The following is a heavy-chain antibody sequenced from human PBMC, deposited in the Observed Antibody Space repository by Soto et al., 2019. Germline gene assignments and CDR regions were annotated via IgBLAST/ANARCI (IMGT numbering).Heavy chain of an antibody. V-gene: IGHV3-73*02. D-gene: IGHD1-26*01. CDR3: IRSGGSYSFGY. Sequence: EVQLVESGGGLVQPGESLKLSCAASGFTLSGSAVHWVRQASGKGLEWVGRIRSKTHSYATEYIASVKGRFTMSRDDSNSTAYLQMNGLKTDDTAVYYCIRSGGSYSFGYWVQGTLVTVSS. J-gene: IGHJ4*02. CDR2: IRSKTHSYAT. CDR1: GFTLSGSA.